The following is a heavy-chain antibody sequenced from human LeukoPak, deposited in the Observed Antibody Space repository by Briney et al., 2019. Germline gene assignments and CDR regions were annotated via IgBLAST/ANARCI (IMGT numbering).Heavy chain of an antibody. J-gene: IGHJ4*02. CDR2: ISGSGGST. CDR1: GFTFSSYA. CDR3: AKDECSGYYFSPLKSDY. Sequence: GGSLRLSCVASGFTFSSYAMSWVRQAPGEGLEWVSAISGSGGSTYYADSVKGRFTISRDNSKNTLYLQMNSLRAEDTAVYYCAKDECSGYYFSPLKSDYWGQGTLVTVSS. V-gene: IGHV3-23*01. D-gene: IGHD3-22*01.